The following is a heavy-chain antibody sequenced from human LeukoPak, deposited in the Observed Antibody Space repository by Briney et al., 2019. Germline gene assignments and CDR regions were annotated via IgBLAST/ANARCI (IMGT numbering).Heavy chain of an antibody. CDR3: TTAGYCSGGRCYPDY. CDR1: GFTFSNAW. CDR2: IKTKTDGGTT. J-gene: IGHJ4*01. Sequence: GGSLRLSCAASGFTFSNAWMSWVRQAPGKGLEWVGHIKTKTDGGTTDYATPVKGRFTISRDDSKNTLYLQMNSLKTEDTAVYYCTTAGYCSGGRCYPDYWGHGTLVTVSS. D-gene: IGHD2-15*01. V-gene: IGHV3-15*01.